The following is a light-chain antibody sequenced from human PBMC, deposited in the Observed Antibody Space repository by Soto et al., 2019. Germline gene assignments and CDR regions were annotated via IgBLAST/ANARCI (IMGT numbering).Light chain of an antibody. CDR1: SGHGSYA. CDR3: QTWGTGPLV. V-gene: IGLV4-69*01. CDR2: LNSDGSH. J-gene: IGLJ2*01. Sequence: QLVLTQSPSASASLGASVRLTGTLSSGHGSYAIAWHQQQPEKGPRYLMKLNSDGSHSKGDGIPDRFSGSSSGAERYLTISSLQSEDEADYYCQTWGTGPLVFGGGTKLTVL.